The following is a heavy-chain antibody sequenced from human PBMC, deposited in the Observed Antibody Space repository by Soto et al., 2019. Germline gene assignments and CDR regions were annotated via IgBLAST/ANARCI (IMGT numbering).Heavy chain of an antibody. V-gene: IGHV4-59*01. D-gene: IGHD6-13*01. CDR3: ARVLSSLYPYYYYGMDV. Sequence: QGQLQESGPGRVKPSETLSLTCTVSGGSISSYYWSGIGQPPGKGRGGIGYIYYSGSTNYNPSLKSQATKSVDTSKNQFSLKLSSVTAADTAVYYCARVLSSLYPYYYYGMDVWGQGTTVTVSS. CDR1: GGSISSYY. J-gene: IGHJ6*02. CDR2: IYYSGST.